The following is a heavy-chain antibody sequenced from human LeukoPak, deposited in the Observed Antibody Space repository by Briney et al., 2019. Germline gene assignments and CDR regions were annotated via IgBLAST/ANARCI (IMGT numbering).Heavy chain of an antibody. CDR3: ARGLYGQKKGY. Sequence: PGGSLRLSCAASGFTFSSYAMHWVRQAPGKGLEWVAVISYDGSNKYYADSVKGRFTISRDNSKNTLYLQMNSLRAEDTAVYYCARGLYGQKKGYWGQGTLVTVSS. D-gene: IGHD3-10*01. V-gene: IGHV3-30*14. CDR2: ISYDGSNK. CDR1: GFTFSSYA. J-gene: IGHJ4*02.